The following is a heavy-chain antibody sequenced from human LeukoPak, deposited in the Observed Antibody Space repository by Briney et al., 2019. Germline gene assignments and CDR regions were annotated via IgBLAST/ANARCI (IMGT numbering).Heavy chain of an antibody. CDR1: GGSISSYY. D-gene: IGHD1-26*01. Sequence: SETLSLTCTVSGGSISSYYWSWIRQPPGKGLEWIGYIYYSGSTNYNPSLKSRVTISVDTSKNQFSLKLSSVTAADTAVYYCARTSGSYLGNWFDPWGQGTLVTVSS. CDR2: IYYSGST. J-gene: IGHJ5*02. CDR3: ARTSGSYLGNWFDP. V-gene: IGHV4-59*01.